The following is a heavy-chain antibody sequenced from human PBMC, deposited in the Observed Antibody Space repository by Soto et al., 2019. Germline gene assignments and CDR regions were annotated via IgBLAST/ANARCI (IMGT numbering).Heavy chain of an antibody. V-gene: IGHV4-30-4*01. CDR3: AREVIPLTTDWYFDL. Sequence: QVQLQESGPGLVKPSETLSLTCTVSGGSISGGVYYWSWIRQPPGKGLEWIGYIYASGSTYYNPSLKSRVTMSVDTSNNRFSLRLTSVTAADSAVYYCAREVIPLTTDWYFDLWGRGTLVTVSP. CDR1: GGSISGGVYY. CDR2: IYASGST. J-gene: IGHJ2*01. D-gene: IGHD4-17*01.